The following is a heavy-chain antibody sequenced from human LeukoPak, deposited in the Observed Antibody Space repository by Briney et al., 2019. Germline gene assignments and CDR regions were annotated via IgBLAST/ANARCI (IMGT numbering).Heavy chain of an antibody. CDR2: IGHDGRNK. J-gene: IGHJ3*02. Sequence: PGGSLRLSCEASGITFSNSGMHWVRQAPGKELEWVAYIGHDGRNKFYTESLRGRFTISGDNSMKMAYSQMNSLRTEDTAMYFCAKDGDWTFDIWGQGTMVTVSS. V-gene: IGHV3-30*02. CDR1: GITFSNSG. CDR3: AKDGDWTFDI. D-gene: IGHD2-21*01.